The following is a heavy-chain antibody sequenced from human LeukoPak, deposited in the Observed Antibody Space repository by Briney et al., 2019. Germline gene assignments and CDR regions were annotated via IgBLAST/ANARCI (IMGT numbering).Heavy chain of an antibody. D-gene: IGHD2-2*01. CDR1: GYSISSGYY. J-gene: IGHJ6*03. CDR2: IYYSGNT. CDR3: ASSTYYYYMDV. V-gene: IGHV4-38-2*02. Sequence: SETLSLTCTVSGYSISSGYYWGWIRQPPGKGLEWIGSIYYSGNTYYNASLKSRVTISVDTSKNQFSLKLSSVTAADTAVYYCASSTYYYYMDVWGKGTTVTVSS.